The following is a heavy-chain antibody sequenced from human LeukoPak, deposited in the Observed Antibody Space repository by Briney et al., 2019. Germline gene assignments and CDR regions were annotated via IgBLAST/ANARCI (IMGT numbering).Heavy chain of an antibody. CDR3: AKRRRPVAGTDLFDY. J-gene: IGHJ4*02. V-gene: IGHV3-23*01. CDR2: FSGGASRT. Sequence: PGGSLRLSCVPSGFSLSSFAISWVRQSPGKGLEWVSAFSGGASRTYYADSVKGRFTISRDNSKNTLYLQMNMLRVEDTAVDYCAKRRRPVAGTDLFDYWGQGTLVTVSS. CDR1: GFSLSSFA. D-gene: IGHD6-19*01.